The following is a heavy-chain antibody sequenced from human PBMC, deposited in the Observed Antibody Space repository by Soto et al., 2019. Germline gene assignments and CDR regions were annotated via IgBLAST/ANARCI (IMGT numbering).Heavy chain of an antibody. CDR1: GASVSSGNYY. CDR2: IYYTGST. D-gene: IGHD3-22*01. V-gene: IGHV4-61*01. Sequence: SETLSLTCAVSGASVSSGNYYWSWIRQPPGRGLDWIGNIYYTGSTNYNPSLKSRVTMSVDTSRNQLSLKLNSVTAADTAVYYCARMSLTMRNWFDPWGPGTLVTVSS. J-gene: IGHJ5*02. CDR3: ARMSLTMRNWFDP.